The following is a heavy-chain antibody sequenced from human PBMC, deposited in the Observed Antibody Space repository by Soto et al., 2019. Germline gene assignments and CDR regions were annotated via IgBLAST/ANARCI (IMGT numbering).Heavy chain of an antibody. CDR3: ATLAGTGSYRDLYFDN. V-gene: IGHV5-51*01. J-gene: IGHJ4*02. CDR1: GYNFASHW. CDR2: ILPADSYT. Sequence: LKISCKGSGYNFASHWIGWVRQMPGKGLEWMGIILPADSYTTYSPSFQGQVTVSADQSISTVYLQWSSLKASDTAMYYCATLAGTGSYRDLYFDNWGQGIPVTVSS. D-gene: IGHD1-26*01.